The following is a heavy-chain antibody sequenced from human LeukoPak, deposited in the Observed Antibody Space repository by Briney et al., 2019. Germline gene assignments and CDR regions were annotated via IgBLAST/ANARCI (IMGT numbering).Heavy chain of an antibody. V-gene: IGHV4-34*01. CDR2: INHSGST. D-gene: IGHD3-16*02. Sequence: SETLSLTCAVYGGSFSGYYWSWIRQPPGKGLEWIGEINHSGSTNYSPSLKSRVTISVDTSKNQFSLKLSSVTAADTAVYYCARGGYDYVWGSYRYIAQPYFDYWGQGTLVTVSS. J-gene: IGHJ4*02. CDR1: GGSFSGYY. CDR3: ARGGYDYVWGSYRYIAQPYFDY.